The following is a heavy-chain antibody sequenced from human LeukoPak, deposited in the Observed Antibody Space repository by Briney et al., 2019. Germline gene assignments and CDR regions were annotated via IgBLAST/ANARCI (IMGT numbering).Heavy chain of an antibody. CDR2: ISGSGGST. D-gene: IGHD4-17*01. CDR3: ARARWRVYGAGVFDY. CDR1: GFTFSSYA. J-gene: IGHJ4*02. Sequence: GGSLRLSCAASGFTFSSYAMSWVRQAPGKGLEWVSAISGSGGSTYYADSVKGRFTISRDNSKNTLYLQMNSLRAEDTAVYYCARARWRVYGAGVFDYWGQGTLVTVSS. V-gene: IGHV3-23*01.